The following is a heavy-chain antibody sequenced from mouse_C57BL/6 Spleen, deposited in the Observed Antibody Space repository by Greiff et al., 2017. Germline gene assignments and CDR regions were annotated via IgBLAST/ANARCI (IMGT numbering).Heavy chain of an antibody. Sequence: EVKLVESGGGLVQPKGSLKLSCAASGFSFNTYAMNWVRQAPGKGLEWVARIRSKSNNYATYYADSVKDRFTISRADSESMLYLQMNNLKTEDTAMYYCVGGGLLPAYWGQGTLVTVSA. V-gene: IGHV10-1*01. CDR3: VGGGLLPAY. CDR1: GFSFNTYA. D-gene: IGHD2-10*01. J-gene: IGHJ3*01. CDR2: IRSKSNNYAT.